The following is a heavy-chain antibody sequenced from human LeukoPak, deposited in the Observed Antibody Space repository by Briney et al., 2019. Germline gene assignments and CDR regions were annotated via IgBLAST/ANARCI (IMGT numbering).Heavy chain of an antibody. Sequence: PGGSLRLSCAASGFTVNTNYMSWVRQAPGKGLEWVSVIYSGGSTYYGDSVKGRFTISRDNSKNTLYLQMNSLRAEDTAVYYCANIAAPPTYYYYHMDVWGKGTTVTVSS. J-gene: IGHJ6*03. CDR2: IYSGGST. V-gene: IGHV3-66*01. D-gene: IGHD6-6*01. CDR3: ANIAAPPTYYYYHMDV. CDR1: GFTVNTNY.